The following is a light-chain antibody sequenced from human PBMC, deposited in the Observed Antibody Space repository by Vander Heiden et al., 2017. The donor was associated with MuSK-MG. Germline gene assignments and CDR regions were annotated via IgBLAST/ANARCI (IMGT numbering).Light chain of an antibody. V-gene: IGKV2-28*01. J-gene: IGKJ2*01. CDR2: LGS. CDR1: QNLLHRNGYNY. Sequence: DIVMTQSPLSLPVTPGERDSISCKSSQNLLHRNGYNYLDWYLQKPGQSPQLLIYLGSNRASGVPDRFSGSGSGTDFTLKISRVEAEDVGVYYCMQALQTPYTFGQGTKLEIK. CDR3: MQALQTPYT.